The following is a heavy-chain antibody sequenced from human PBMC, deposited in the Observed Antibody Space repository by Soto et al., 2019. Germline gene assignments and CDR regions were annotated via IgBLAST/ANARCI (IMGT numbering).Heavy chain of an antibody. J-gene: IGHJ4*02. D-gene: IGHD6-19*01. V-gene: IGHV1-3*01. CDR2: INAGNCNT. CDR3: ARAVAVPADFDF. Sequence: ASVKVSCKASGYTFTGYAMHWVRQAPGQGLEWMGWINAGNCNTKYSQKFQGRVTITRDTSASTAYMELSSLRSEDTAVYYCARAVAVPADFDFWGQGTLVTVSS. CDR1: GYTFTGYA.